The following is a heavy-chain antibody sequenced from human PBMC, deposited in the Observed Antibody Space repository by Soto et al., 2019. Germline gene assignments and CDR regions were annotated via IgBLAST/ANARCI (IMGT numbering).Heavy chain of an antibody. V-gene: IGHV3-21*01. Sequence: PGGSLRLSCAASGFTFSSYSMNWVRQAPGKGLEWVSSISSSSSYIYYADSVKGRFTISRDNAKNSLYLQMNSLRAEDTAVYYCARDLGGSSWYYFDYWGQGTLVTVSS. CDR2: ISSSSSYI. CDR1: GFTFSSYS. J-gene: IGHJ4*02. CDR3: ARDLGGSSWYYFDY. D-gene: IGHD6-13*01.